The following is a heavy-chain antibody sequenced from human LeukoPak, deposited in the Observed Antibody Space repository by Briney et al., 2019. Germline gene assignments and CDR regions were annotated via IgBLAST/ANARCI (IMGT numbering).Heavy chain of an antibody. CDR2: INPNSGGT. D-gene: IGHD3-10*01. V-gene: IGHV1-2*02. J-gene: IGHJ4*02. CDR1: GYTFTGYY. CDR3: ARDLGVWFGESFFDY. Sequence: ASVKVSCKASGYTFTGYYMHWVRQAPGQGLEWMGWINPNSGGTNYAQKLQGRVTMTTDTSTSTAYMELRSLRSDDTAVYYCARDLGVWFGESFFDYWGQGTLVTVSS.